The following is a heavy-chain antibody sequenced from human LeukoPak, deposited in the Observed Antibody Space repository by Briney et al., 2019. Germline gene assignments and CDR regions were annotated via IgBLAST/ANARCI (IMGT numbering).Heavy chain of an antibody. V-gene: IGHV3-21*01. CDR3: ARDRYDSGGYTDY. J-gene: IGHJ4*02. CDR2: ISSNSSYI. D-gene: IGHD3-22*01. CDR1: GFTFSSYS. Sequence: GGSLRLSCAASGFTFSSYSMNWVRQAPGKGLEWVSSISSNSSYIYYADSVKGRFTISRDNAKNSLYLQMNSLRAEDTAVYYCARDRYDSGGYTDYWGQGTLVTVSS.